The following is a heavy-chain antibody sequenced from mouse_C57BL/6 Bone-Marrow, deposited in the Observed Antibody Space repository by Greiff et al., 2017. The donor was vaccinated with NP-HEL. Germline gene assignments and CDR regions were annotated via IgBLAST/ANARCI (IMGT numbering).Heavy chain of an antibody. V-gene: IGHV1-63*01. CDR3: ARNYYGRFDY. CDR1: GYTFTNYW. J-gene: IGHJ2*01. CDR2: IYPGGGYT. Sequence: VMLVESGAELVRPGTSVKMSCKASGYTFTNYWIGWAKQRPGHGLEWIGDIYPGGGYTNYNEKFKGKATLTADKSSSTAYMQFSSLTSEDSAIYYCARNYYGRFDYWGQGTTLTVSS. D-gene: IGHD1-1*01.